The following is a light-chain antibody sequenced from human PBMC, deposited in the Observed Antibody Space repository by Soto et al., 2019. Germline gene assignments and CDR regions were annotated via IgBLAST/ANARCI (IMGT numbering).Light chain of an antibody. Sequence: EIVMTQSPATLSVSPGERATLSCRASQSVSSNLGWYQQKPGQAPRLLIYDASNRAAGVPARFSGSGSGTDFTLTISSLQPEDFATYYCQQLHGYPITFGQGTRLEIK. CDR3: QQLHGYPIT. V-gene: IGKV3D-15*01. CDR1: QSVSSN. J-gene: IGKJ5*01. CDR2: DAS.